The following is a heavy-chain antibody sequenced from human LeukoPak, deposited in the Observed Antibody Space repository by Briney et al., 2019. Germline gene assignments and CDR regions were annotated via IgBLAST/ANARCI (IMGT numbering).Heavy chain of an antibody. Sequence: TGGSLRLSCAASGFTFSSYAMSWVRQAPGKGLDWVSAISGSGGSTYYADSVKGRFTISRDNSKNTLYLQMNSLRAEDTAVYYCASEPTMIVVVITTAGYWGQGTLVTVSS. CDR3: ASEPTMIVVVITTAGY. CDR1: GFTFSSYA. CDR2: ISGSGGST. V-gene: IGHV3-23*01. D-gene: IGHD3-22*01. J-gene: IGHJ4*02.